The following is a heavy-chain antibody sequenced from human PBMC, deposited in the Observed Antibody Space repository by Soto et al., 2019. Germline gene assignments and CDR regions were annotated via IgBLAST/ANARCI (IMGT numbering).Heavy chain of an antibody. J-gene: IGHJ6*02. CDR1: GGSISSGDYY. Sequence: SETLSLTCTVSGGSISSGDYYWSWILQPPGKGLEWIVYIYYSGSTSYNASLKSRTSISADPSNNQFSLKLHSLTAADTAVYFCGTMPIVVEPAPMDVWGPGTSVTVSS. V-gene: IGHV4-30-4*01. CDR3: GTMPIVVEPAPMDV. CDR2: IYYSGST. D-gene: IGHD2-2*01.